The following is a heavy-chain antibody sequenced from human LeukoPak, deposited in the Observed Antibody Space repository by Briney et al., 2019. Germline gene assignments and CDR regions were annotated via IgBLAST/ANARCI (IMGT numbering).Heavy chain of an antibody. CDR2: IRSNGGST. J-gene: IGHJ4*02. D-gene: IGHD6-13*01. CDR3: TRGGEAAGDY. Sequence: GGSLRLSCAASGFTFSGYGMHWVRQAPGKGLEYVSGIRSNGGSTYYANSVKGRFTISRDNSKNTLYLQMASLRIDDTAVYYCTRGGEAAGDYWGQGALVTVSS. CDR1: GFTFSGYG. V-gene: IGHV3-64*01.